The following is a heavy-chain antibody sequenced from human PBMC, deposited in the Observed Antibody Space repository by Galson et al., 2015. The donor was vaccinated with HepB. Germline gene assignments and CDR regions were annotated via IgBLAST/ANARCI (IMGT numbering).Heavy chain of an antibody. Sequence: SLRLSCAASRFAFSDYCMTWVRHSPGKGLEWVATIKPDGSEKFYVDSVEGRFTISRDNARYSLYPQMDNVRGEDTAVYFCARGGRSTSYYWEFWGQGTLVTVSS. CDR2: IKPDGSEK. CDR3: ARGGRSTSYYWEF. D-gene: IGHD2-2*01. V-gene: IGHV3-7*01. J-gene: IGHJ1*01. CDR1: RFAFSDYC.